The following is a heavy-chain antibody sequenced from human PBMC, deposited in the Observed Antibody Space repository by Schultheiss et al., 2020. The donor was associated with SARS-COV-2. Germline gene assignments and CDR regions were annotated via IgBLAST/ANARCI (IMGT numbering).Heavy chain of an antibody. CDR2: IYYSGST. J-gene: IGHJ1*01. Sequence: SETLSLTCSVSGDSIRGYYWSWIRQPPGKGLEWIGYIYYSGSTNYNPSLKSRVTISVDRSKNQFSLKLSSVTAADTAVYYCAREPRTHSSGWYEHWGQGTLVTVSS. CDR1: GDSIRGYY. V-gene: IGHV4-59*12. D-gene: IGHD6-19*01. CDR3: AREPRTHSSGWYEH.